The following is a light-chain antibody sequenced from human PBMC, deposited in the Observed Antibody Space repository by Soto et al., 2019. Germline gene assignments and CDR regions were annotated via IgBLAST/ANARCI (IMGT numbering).Light chain of an antibody. CDR3: QQSYVTPWT. J-gene: IGKJ1*01. CDR1: QDISSS. V-gene: IGKV1-39*01. Sequence: DIQMTQSPSSLSASIGDKVTISCRASQDISSSLNWYQHKSGKAPKLLIYAASGLHSGVPSRFSGSGSGTDFTLTISSLQPEDFATYYCQQSYVTPWTFGQGTKVAIK. CDR2: AAS.